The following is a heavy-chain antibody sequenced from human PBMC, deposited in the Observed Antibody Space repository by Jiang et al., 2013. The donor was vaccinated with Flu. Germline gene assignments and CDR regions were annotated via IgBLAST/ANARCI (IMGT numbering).Heavy chain of an antibody. CDR1: GGSINSTNW. J-gene: IGHJ6*03. CDR3: ARAADYYFYYMDV. V-gene: IGHV4-4*01. Sequence: TLSLTCAVSGGSINSTNWWTWVRQSPDKGLEWIGEIYHSGITNCNPSLKSRATFSVDTSKSQFSLLLNSVTAADTAVYFCARAADYYFYYMDVWGKGTTVTVSS. CDR2: IYHSGIT. D-gene: IGHD2-15*01.